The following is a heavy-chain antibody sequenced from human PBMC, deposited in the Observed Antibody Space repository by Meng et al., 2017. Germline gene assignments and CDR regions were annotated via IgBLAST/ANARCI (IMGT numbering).Heavy chain of an antibody. V-gene: IGHV4-39*07. J-gene: IGHJ5*02. Sequence: QLQLKRSGPGLVKPSETLSLTCTVSGGSISSSSYYWGWIRQPPGKGLEWIGSIYYSGSTYYNPSLKSRVTISVDTSKNQFSLKLSSVTAADTAVYYCARGRVVNWFDPWGQGTLVTVSS. D-gene: IGHD2-15*01. CDR2: IYYSGST. CDR3: ARGRVVNWFDP. CDR1: GGSISSSSYY.